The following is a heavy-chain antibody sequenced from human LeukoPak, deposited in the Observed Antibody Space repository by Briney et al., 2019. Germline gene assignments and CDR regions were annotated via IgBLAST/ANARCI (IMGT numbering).Heavy chain of an antibody. CDR1: TFTFSRYW. D-gene: IGHD3-3*01. V-gene: IGHV3-74*01. CDR2: INSDGTNT. J-gene: IGHJ4*02. Sequence: GGSLRLSCAASTFTFSRYWMHWVRQAQGKWLVWVSRINSDGTNTYYADSVKGRFTISRDNTKNTLYPQMNSLRTEDTAVYYFARDRRVFGVAQVGYWAQGPLATVSS. CDR3: ARDRRVFGVAQVGY.